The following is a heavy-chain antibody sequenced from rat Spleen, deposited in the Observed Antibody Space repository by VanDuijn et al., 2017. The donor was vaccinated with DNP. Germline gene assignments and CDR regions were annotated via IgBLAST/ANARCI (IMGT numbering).Heavy chain of an antibody. D-gene: IGHD4-3*01. V-gene: IGHV5-20*01. CDR1: GFTFSDYG. J-gene: IGHJ2*01. CDR2: ISSDGGNT. CDR3: AKDMWDNSGFYFDY. Sequence: EVQLVESGGGLVQPGRSMKLSCAVSGFTFSDYGMAWVLQAPTKGLEWVASISSDGGNTYYRDSVKGRFTISRDNAKSTLYLQIESLRSEDTATYYCAKDMWDNSGFYFDYRGQGVMVTVSS.